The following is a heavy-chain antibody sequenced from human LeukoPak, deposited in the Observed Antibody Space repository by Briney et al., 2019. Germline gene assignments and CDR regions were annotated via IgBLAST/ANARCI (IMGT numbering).Heavy chain of an antibody. CDR3: AKGWSGYYFDY. V-gene: IGHV3-33*06. CDR1: GFPFSSYG. CDR2: IWYDGSNK. J-gene: IGHJ4*02. D-gene: IGHD3-3*01. Sequence: GSLRLSCAASGFPFSSYGMHWVRPAPGKGLEWVADIWYDGSNKYYADSVKGRFTISRDNSKNTLYLQMNSLRAEDTAVYYCAKGWSGYYFDYWGQGTLVTVSS.